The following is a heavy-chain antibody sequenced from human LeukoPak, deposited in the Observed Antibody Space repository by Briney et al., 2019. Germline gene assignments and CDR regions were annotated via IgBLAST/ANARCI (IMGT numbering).Heavy chain of an antibody. V-gene: IGHV4-39*01. D-gene: IGHD2-2*01. CDR2: SYFNGST. CDR3: ARHGVYCSSTSCYQIAFDS. CDR1: GGSISSGSYC. Sequence: SETLSLTCTVSGGSISSGSYCWGCIRPPPGKGREWVRNSYFNGSTYYNPSRRSRVTISVDTSKTQISLKLSSVTAADTTVYYCARHGVYCSSTSCYQIAFDSWGQGTMVTVSS. J-gene: IGHJ3*02.